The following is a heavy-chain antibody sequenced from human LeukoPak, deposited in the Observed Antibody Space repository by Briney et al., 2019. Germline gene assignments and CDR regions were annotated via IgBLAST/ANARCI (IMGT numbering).Heavy chain of an antibody. J-gene: IGHJ6*02. CDR3: ARGGGLDV. Sequence: GGSLRLSCAASGFTVSDNYLSWVRQAPGKGLQWVSFINSGGYTSYADSVKGRFTISRDNSKNTLYLQLNNLRADDTAVYYCARGGGLDVWGQGATVTVSS. CDR1: GFTVSDNY. CDR2: INSGGYT. D-gene: IGHD3-16*01. V-gene: IGHV3-53*01.